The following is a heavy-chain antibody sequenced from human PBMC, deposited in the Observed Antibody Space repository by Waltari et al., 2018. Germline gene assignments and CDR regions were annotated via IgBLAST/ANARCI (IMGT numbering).Heavy chain of an antibody. J-gene: IGHJ4*02. CDR2: IYHSGST. Sequence: QVQLQESGPGLVKPSGTLSLTCAVSGGSISSSNWWRWVRQPPGKGLEWIGEIYHSGSTNYNPSLKSRVTITADTSTDTAYMELSSLRTEDTAVYYCAIGGTSGFDYWGQGTLVTVSS. CDR1: GGSISSSNW. V-gene: IGHV4-4*02. D-gene: IGHD1-26*01. CDR3: AIGGTSGFDY.